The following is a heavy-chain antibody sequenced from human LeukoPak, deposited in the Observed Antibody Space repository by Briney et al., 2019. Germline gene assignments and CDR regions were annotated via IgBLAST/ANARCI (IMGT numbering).Heavy chain of an antibody. CDR1: GFTFSTYW. J-gene: IGHJ4*02. V-gene: IGHV3-7*01. CDR3: ANWGPWNYFDY. Sequence: PGGSLRLSCAASGFTFSTYWMSWVRQAPGKGLEWVANIKEDGSKKNYVDSVKGRFTISRDNAKNSLFLEMNSLRAEDTAVYHCANWGPWNYFDYWGQGTLVTVSS. CDR2: IKEDGSKK. D-gene: IGHD7-27*01.